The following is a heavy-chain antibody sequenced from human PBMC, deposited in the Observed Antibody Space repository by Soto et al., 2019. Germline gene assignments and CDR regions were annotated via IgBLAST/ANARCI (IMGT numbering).Heavy chain of an antibody. CDR1: GFTFSTYS. D-gene: IGHD2-15*01. CDR2: ISSGSTYK. Sequence: GGSLRLSCAASGFTFSTYSMNWVRQAPGKGLEWVSSISSGSTYKYYADSMKGRFTISRDNTKDSLDLQMNSLRAEDTAVYYCARGWGNTVVKLDAFDVWGQGTMVTVSS. CDR3: ARGWGNTVVKLDAFDV. J-gene: IGHJ3*01. V-gene: IGHV3-21*01.